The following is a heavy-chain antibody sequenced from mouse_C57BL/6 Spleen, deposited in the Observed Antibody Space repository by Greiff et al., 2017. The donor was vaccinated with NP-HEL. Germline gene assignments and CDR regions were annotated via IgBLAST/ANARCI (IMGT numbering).Heavy chain of an antibody. V-gene: IGHV1-82*01. CDR2: IYPGDGDT. D-gene: IGHD2-3*01. CDR3: AREGLLPFDY. J-gene: IGHJ2*01. Sequence: VQLQQSGPELVKPGASVKISCKASGYAFSSSWMNWVKQRPGKGLEWIGRIYPGDGDTNYNGKFKGKATLTADKSSSTAYMQLSSLTSEDSAVYFCAREGLLPFDYWGQGTTLTVSS. CDR1: GYAFSSSW.